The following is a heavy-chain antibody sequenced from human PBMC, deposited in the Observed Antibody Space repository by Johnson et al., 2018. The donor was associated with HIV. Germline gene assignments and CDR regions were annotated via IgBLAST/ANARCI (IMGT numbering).Heavy chain of an antibody. Sequence: DVQVVESGGGVVQPGRSLRLSCAASGFTFSSYAMHWVRQAPGKGLEWVSAIGTAGDTYYPGSVKGRFTISRDNSKNTLYLQMNSLRAEDTAVYYCARGRIAARPIWGQGTMVTVSS. J-gene: IGHJ3*02. CDR3: ARGRIAARPI. V-gene: IGHV3-13*01. CDR2: IGTAGDT. D-gene: IGHD6-6*01. CDR1: GFTFSSYA.